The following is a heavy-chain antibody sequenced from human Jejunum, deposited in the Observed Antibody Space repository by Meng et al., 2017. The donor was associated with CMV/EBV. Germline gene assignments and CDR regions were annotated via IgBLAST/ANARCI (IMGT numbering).Heavy chain of an antibody. CDR1: GGPISSSNW. D-gene: IGHD1-14*01. CDR3: ARDPTGGEDHQRV. J-gene: IGHJ4*02. V-gene: IGHV4-4*02. CDR2: IYHSGIT. Sequence: QVLLQESGPGLVKPSGTLSPTCAVSGGPISSSNWRSWVRQPPGKGLEWIGKIYHSGITIYNPSLKSRVTMSVDNSKNQFSLKLNSMTAADTAVYYCARDPTGGEDHQRVWGQGTLFNVSS.